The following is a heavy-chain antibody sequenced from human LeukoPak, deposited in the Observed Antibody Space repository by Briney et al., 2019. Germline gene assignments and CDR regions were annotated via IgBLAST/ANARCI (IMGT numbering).Heavy chain of an antibody. Sequence: GGSLRLSCAASRFTFSSCALSWVRQAPGKGLEWVSTVSVNGGTTYYADSVKGRFTISRDNSKNTLYLQMNSLRAEDTAVYFCAKESHGSGNYAFDYWGQGTLVTVSS. CDR2: VSVNGGTT. D-gene: IGHD3-10*01. J-gene: IGHJ4*02. CDR3: AKESHGSGNYAFDY. V-gene: IGHV3-23*01. CDR1: RFTFSSCA.